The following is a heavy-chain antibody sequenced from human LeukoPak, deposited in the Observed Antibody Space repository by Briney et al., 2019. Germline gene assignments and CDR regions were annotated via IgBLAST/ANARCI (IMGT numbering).Heavy chain of an antibody. CDR1: GFTFSSYA. CDR2: IKQDGSEK. CDR3: ANFEGSSQAFHI. J-gene: IGHJ3*02. Sequence: GGSLRLSCAASGFTFSSYAMSWVRQAPGKRLEWVANIKQDGSEKYYVDSVKGRFSVYRDNSNYSLYLQMNSLRIEDTAVYYCANFEGSSQAFHIWGQGTLVTVSS. V-gene: IGHV3-7*01. D-gene: IGHD3-9*01.